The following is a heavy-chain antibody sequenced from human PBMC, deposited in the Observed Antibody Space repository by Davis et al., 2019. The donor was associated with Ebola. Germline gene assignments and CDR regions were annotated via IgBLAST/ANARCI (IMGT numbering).Heavy chain of an antibody. CDR3: ARDLTYWEGATWGMDV. CDR1: GFTFSDYY. CDR2: ISSSGSTI. Sequence: GESLKISCAASGFTFSDYYMSWIRQAPGKGLEWVSYISSSGSTIYYADSVKGRFTISRDNAKNSLYLQMNSLRAEDTAVYYCARDLTYWEGATWGMDVWGQGTTVTVSS. J-gene: IGHJ6*02. V-gene: IGHV3-11*01. D-gene: IGHD1-26*01.